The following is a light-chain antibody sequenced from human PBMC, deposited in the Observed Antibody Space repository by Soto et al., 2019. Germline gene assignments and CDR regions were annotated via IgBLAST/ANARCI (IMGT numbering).Light chain of an antibody. J-gene: IGKJ1*01. CDR3: QQYNSYWT. CDR1: QSISSW. V-gene: IGKV1-5*03. Sequence: DIQMTQSPSTLSASEGDRVTITCRASQSISSWLAWYQQKPGKAPKLLIYKASSLESGVPSRSSGSGSGTEFTLTISSLQPDDFATYYCQQYNSYWTFGQGTKVDIK. CDR2: KAS.